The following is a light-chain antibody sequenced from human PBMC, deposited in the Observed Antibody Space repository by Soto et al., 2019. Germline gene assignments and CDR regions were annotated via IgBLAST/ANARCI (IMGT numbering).Light chain of an antibody. Sequence: QSALTQPASVSGSPGQSITISCTGTSSDVGGYNLVSWYRQHPGKAPQVLIYEDTKRPSGVSFRFSASKSGKTASLTISGLQAEDEADYHCCSYAGNRTFVFGGGTKVTVL. CDR2: EDT. CDR1: SSDVGGYNL. V-gene: IGLV2-23*02. J-gene: IGLJ3*02. CDR3: CSYAGNRTFV.